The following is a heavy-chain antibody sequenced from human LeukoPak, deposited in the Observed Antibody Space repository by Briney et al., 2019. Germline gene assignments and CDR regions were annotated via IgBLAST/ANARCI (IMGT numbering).Heavy chain of an antibody. D-gene: IGHD1-14*01. Sequence: GGSLRLSCVGSGFTFSKDWMSWVRQAPGKGLEWVGRIKNKIDGGTTDDAAPVKGRFTISRDDSKNTLYLQMTSLKTEDTALYYCATYNDRDAFDIWGQGTMVTVSS. CDR3: ATYNDRDAFDI. CDR1: GFTFSKDW. CDR2: IKNKIDGGTT. J-gene: IGHJ3*02. V-gene: IGHV3-15*01.